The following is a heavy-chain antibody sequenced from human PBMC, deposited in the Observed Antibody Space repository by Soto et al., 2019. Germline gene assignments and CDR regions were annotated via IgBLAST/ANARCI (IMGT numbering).Heavy chain of an antibody. CDR2: ISYDGTNK. Sequence: PGVSLRLSCAASGFSFSISPMHWVRQAPGKGPEWVALISYDGTNKFYADSVKGRFTISRGNAKNSLYLQMNSLRAEDTAVYYCARDNTSPTMWGYYYYHGMDVWGQGTTVTVS. CDR1: GFSFSISP. V-gene: IGHV3-30-3*01. D-gene: IGHD1-26*01. CDR3: ARDNTSPTMWGYYYYHGMDV. J-gene: IGHJ6*02.